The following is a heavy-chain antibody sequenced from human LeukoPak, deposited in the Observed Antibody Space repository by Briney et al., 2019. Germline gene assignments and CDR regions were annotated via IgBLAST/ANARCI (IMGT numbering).Heavy chain of an antibody. CDR3: ARLSHYYGSGGHNWFDP. D-gene: IGHD3-10*01. J-gene: IGHJ5*02. V-gene: IGHV5-51*01. CDR2: IYPGDSDT. Sequence: GESLKISCKGSGYSFTSYWIGWVRQMPGKGLEWMGIIYPGDSDTRYSPSFQGQVTISADKSISTAYLQWSSLKASDTAMYYCARLSHYYGSGGHNWFDPWGQGTLVTVSS. CDR1: GYSFTSYW.